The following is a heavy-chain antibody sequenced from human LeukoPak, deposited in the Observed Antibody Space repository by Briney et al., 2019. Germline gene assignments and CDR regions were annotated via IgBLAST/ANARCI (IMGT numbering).Heavy chain of an antibody. D-gene: IGHD4/OR15-4a*01. J-gene: IGHJ4*02. CDR2: INPSGGGT. Sequence: GASVTVSCKASGYTFTSYSMHWVRQAPGQGLEWMGIINPSGGGTSYAQKFQGRVTMTRDTSTSTVYMELNSLRAEDTAVYYCARRAGAYSHPYDYWGQGTLVTVSS. CDR1: GYTFTSYS. V-gene: IGHV1-46*01. CDR3: ARRAGAYSHPYDY.